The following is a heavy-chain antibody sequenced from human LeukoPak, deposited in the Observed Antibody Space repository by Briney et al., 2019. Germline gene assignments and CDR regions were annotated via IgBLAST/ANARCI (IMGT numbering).Heavy chain of an antibody. CDR2: INHSGST. J-gene: IGHJ6*02. CDR3: ARGSSTVAYYYYYYGMDV. V-gene: IGHV4-39*07. Sequence: SETLSLTCTVSGGSISSGDYYWSWIRQPPGKGLEWIGEINHSGSTNYNPSLKSRVTISVDTSKNQFSLKLSSVTAADTAVYYCARGSSTVAYYYYYYGMDVWGQGTTVTVSS. CDR1: GGSISSGDYY. D-gene: IGHD4-23*01.